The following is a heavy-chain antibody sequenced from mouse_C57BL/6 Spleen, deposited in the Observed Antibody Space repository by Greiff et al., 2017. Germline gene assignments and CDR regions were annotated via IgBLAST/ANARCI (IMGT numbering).Heavy chain of an antibody. V-gene: IGHV1-50*01. Sequence: QVQLQQPGAELVKPGASVKLSCKASGYTFTSYWMQWVKQRPGQGLEWIGEIDPSCSYTNYNQKFKGKATLTVDTSSSTAYMQLSSLTSEDSAVYYCARPDGWYAMDYWGQGTSVTVSS. J-gene: IGHJ4*01. CDR1: GYTFTSYW. CDR2: IDPSCSYT. D-gene: IGHD2-3*01. CDR3: ARPDGWYAMDY.